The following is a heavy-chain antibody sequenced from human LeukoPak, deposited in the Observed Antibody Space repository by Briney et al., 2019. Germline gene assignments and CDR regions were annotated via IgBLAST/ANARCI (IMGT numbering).Heavy chain of an antibody. CDR3: AKDAGWELFDY. CDR2: ISGSGGST. J-gene: IGHJ4*02. Sequence: GGSLRLSCAASAFTFRSYAMNWVRQAPGKGLEWVSGISGSGGSTNYADSVKGRFTISRDNSKNTVYLQMNSLRAEDTAVYYCAKDAGWELFDYWGQGTLVTVSS. V-gene: IGHV3-23*01. CDR1: AFTFRSYA. D-gene: IGHD1-26*01.